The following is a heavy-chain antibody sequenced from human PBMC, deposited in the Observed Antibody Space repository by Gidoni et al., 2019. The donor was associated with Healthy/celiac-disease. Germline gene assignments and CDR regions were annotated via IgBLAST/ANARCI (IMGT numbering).Heavy chain of an antibody. CDR1: GFTFSNAW. J-gene: IGHJ6*02. V-gene: IGHV3-15*01. CDR2: IKSKTDGGTT. Sequence: EVQLVESGGGLVKPGGSLRLSCAASGFTFSNAWMSWVRQAPGKGLEWVGRIKSKTDGGTTDYAAPVKGRFTISRDDSKNTLYLQMNSLKTEDTAVYYCTTPNWNYGGGYYYYGMDVWGQGTTVTVSS. D-gene: IGHD1-7*01. CDR3: TTPNWNYGGGYYYYGMDV.